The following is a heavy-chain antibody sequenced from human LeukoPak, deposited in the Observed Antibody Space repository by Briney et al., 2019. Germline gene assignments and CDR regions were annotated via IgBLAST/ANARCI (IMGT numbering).Heavy chain of an antibody. CDR2: SYHSGST. CDR3: ARHYSGGSFYFDY. V-gene: IGHV4-38-2*01. Sequence: PSETLSLTCAVSGYSISSGYYGGGIRQPPGQGVEWIGMSYHSGSTYYNPSLKSRVTISVDTSKNQFSLKLSSVTAADTAVYYCARHYSGGSFYFDYWGQGTLVTVSS. CDR1: GYSISSGYY. D-gene: IGHD3-10*01. J-gene: IGHJ4*02.